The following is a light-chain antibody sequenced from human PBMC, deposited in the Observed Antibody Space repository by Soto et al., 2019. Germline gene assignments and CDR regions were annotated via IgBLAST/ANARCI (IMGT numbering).Light chain of an antibody. CDR3: QQYNSYPAP. V-gene: IGKV1-5*01. Sequence: DIQMTQSPYTLSANVGDRVTITCRARQSISSWLAWYQQKPGKAPKLLIYDASSLESGVPSRFSGSGSGTEFTLTIISLQPDDFATYYCQQYNSYPAPFGGGTKVDIK. CDR2: DAS. CDR1: QSISSW. J-gene: IGKJ4*01.